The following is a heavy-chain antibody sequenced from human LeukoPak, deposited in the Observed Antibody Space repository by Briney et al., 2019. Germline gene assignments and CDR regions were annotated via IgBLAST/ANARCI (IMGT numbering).Heavy chain of an antibody. J-gene: IGHJ3*02. CDR3: ARQGRYCSGGSCYGEGAFDI. V-gene: IGHV4-38-2*01. D-gene: IGHD2-15*01. Sequence: PSETLSLTCAVSGYSISSGYYWGWIRQPPGKGLGWIGSIYHSGSTYYSPSLKSRVTISVDTSKNQFSLKLSSVTAADTAVYYCARQGRYCSGGSCYGEGAFDIWGQGTMVTVSS. CDR2: IYHSGST. CDR1: GYSISSGYY.